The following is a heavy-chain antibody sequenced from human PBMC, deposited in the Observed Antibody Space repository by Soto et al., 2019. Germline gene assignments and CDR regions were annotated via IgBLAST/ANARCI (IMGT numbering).Heavy chain of an antibody. CDR1: GYTFSSYG. Sequence: ASVKVSCKASGYTFSSYGISWVRQAPGQGLEWMGWISAYNGNTKYAQKLQGRVTMTTDTSTSTAYMELRSLRSDDTAVYYRARREVGTTDEFDYWGRGTLVTVSS. CDR3: ARREVGTTDEFDY. J-gene: IGHJ4*02. V-gene: IGHV1-18*01. D-gene: IGHD1-7*01. CDR2: ISAYNGNT.